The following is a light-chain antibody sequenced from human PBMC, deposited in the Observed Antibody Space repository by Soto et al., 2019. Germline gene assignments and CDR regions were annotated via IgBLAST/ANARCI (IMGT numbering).Light chain of an antibody. CDR1: QTVRTNY. CDR3: QQYSDSPLT. Sequence: EIVLTQSPGTLSLSPGERATLSCRASQTVRTNYLAWFQHKPGQAPRPLIYGASSRATGIPDRFSGSGSGTDFTLTINRLEPEDVAVYFCQQYSDSPLTFGGGTKVEIK. J-gene: IGKJ4*01. CDR2: GAS. V-gene: IGKV3-20*01.